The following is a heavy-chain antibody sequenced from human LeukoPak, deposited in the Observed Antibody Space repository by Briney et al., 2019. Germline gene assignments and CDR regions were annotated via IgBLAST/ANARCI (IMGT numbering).Heavy chain of an antibody. J-gene: IGHJ3*02. CDR1: GYTFTDYY. Sequence: ASVKVSCSASGYTFTDYYMHWVRQDPGQGLEWMGWINPDSGVTNYPQKFQGRVTMTRDTSSSTAYMELIRLRSDDTAVYYCARDGTFDIWGQGTMVTVSS. CDR2: INPDSGVT. CDR3: ARDGTFDI. V-gene: IGHV1-2*02. D-gene: IGHD2-15*01.